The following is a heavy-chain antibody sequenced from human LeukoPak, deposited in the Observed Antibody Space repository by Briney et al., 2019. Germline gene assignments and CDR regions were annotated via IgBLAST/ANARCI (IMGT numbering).Heavy chain of an antibody. Sequence: GGSLRLSCAASGFTFSSYAMHWVRQAPGKGLEWVAVISYDGSNKYYADSVKGRFTISRDNSKNTLYLQMNSLRAEDTTVYYCARVGGSSGYVFYYMDVWGKGTTVTVSS. CDR2: ISYDGSNK. V-gene: IGHV3-30*01. D-gene: IGHD5-12*01. J-gene: IGHJ6*03. CDR1: GFTFSSYA. CDR3: ARVGGSSGYVFYYMDV.